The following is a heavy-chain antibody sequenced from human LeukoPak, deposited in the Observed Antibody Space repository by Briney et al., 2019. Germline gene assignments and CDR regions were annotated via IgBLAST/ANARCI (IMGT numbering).Heavy chain of an antibody. J-gene: IGHJ4*02. Sequence: WASVTVSCKASGYSFTSNYIHWVRQAPGQGLEWMGMIYPRDGSTSYAQKFQGRVTVTRDASTSTVHMELSGLRSEDTAVYYCARDQEALDYWGQGTLVTVSS. CDR1: GYSFTSNY. CDR3: ARDQEALDY. V-gene: IGHV1-46*01. CDR2: IYPRDGST.